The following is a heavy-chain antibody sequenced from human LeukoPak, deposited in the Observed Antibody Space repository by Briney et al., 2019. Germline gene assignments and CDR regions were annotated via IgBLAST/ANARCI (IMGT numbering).Heavy chain of an antibody. CDR3: ARTVVPAAIAWFDP. D-gene: IGHD2-2*01. Sequence: SQTLSLTCAVSGGSISSGGYSWSWIRQPPGKGLEWIGYIYHSGSTYYNPSLKSQVTISVDRSKNQFSLKLSSVTAADTAVYYCARTVVPAAIAWFDPWGQGTLVTVSS. J-gene: IGHJ5*02. CDR2: IYHSGST. CDR1: GGSISSGGYS. V-gene: IGHV4-30-2*01.